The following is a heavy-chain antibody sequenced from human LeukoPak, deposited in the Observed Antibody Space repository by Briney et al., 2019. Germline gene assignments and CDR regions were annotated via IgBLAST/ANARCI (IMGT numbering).Heavy chain of an antibody. D-gene: IGHD6-6*01. CDR1: GYTFTSYY. V-gene: IGHV1-46*01. J-gene: IGHJ4*02. CDR2: INPSGGST. Sequence: ASVKVSCKASGYTFTSYYMHWVRQAPGQGLEWMGIINPSGGSTSYAQKFQGRVTMTRDTSTSTVYMELSSLRSEDTAVYCCARDGPRIAALGEDFDYWGQGTLVTVSS. CDR3: ARDGPRIAALGEDFDY.